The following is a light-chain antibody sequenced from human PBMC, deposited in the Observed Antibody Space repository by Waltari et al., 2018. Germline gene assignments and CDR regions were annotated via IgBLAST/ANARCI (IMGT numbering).Light chain of an antibody. CDR1: QGISNW. Sequence: DIQMTQSPSTLSASVGDRVTITCRASQGISNWLAWYQQKPGKAPKLLIYKASTLESGVPSRVSGSGSGTEFTLTISSLQPDDFATYYCQQYNSYSLLTFGGGTKVEIK. CDR3: QQYNSYSLLT. V-gene: IGKV1-5*03. J-gene: IGKJ4*01. CDR2: KAS.